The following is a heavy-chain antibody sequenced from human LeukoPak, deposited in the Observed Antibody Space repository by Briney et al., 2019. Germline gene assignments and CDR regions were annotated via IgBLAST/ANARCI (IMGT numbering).Heavy chain of an antibody. J-gene: IGHJ3*02. V-gene: IGHV1-69*13. CDR3: AREVLRGWDKDAFDI. D-gene: IGHD6-19*01. CDR1: GGTFSSYA. CDR2: IIPIFGTA. Sequence: SVKVSCKACGGTFSSYAISWVRQALGQGLEWMGGIIPIFGTANYAQKFQGRVTITADESTSTAYMELSSLRSEDTAVYYCAREVLRGWDKDAFDIWGQGTMVTVSS.